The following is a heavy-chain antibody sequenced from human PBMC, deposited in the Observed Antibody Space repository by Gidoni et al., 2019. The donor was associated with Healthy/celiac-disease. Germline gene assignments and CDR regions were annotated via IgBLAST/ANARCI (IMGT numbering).Heavy chain of an antibody. J-gene: IGHJ5*02. CDR2: IYYSGST. CDR1: AGPISSYY. D-gene: IGHD3-22*01. V-gene: IGHV4-59*01. CDR3: ARDVAPDYYDSSGYYSYNWFDP. Sequence: QVQLQESGPGLVKPSETLSLTCTVSAGPISSYYWTGIRQPPGKGLEWIGYIYYSGSTNYNPSLKSRVTISVDTSKNQFSLKLSSVTAADTAVYYCARDVAPDYYDSSGYYSYNWFDPWGQGTLVTVSS.